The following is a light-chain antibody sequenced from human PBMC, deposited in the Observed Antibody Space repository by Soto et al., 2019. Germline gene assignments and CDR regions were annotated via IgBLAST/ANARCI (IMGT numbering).Light chain of an antibody. V-gene: IGKV3D-20*01. CDR3: QQYSSSPRT. Sequence: EIVLTQSPATLSLSPGERATLSCGASQSVSGRYLAWYQQTPGLAPRLLIYDASNRATGIPDRFSGSGSGTDFTLTISRLEPEDFAVYFCQQYSSSPRTFGQGTKVEI. CDR1: QSVSGRY. J-gene: IGKJ1*01. CDR2: DAS.